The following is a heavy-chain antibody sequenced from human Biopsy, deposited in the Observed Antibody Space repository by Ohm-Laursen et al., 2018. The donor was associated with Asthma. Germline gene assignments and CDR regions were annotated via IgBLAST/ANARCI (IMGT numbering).Heavy chain of an antibody. D-gene: IGHD5-12*01. V-gene: IGHV1-69*13. CDR2: LIPVLGTA. J-gene: IGHJ6*02. Sequence: SVKVSCKASGGTFSSYAISWVRLAPRQGLEWMGGLIPVLGTADYAPMFEGRVTITADESTSTAYLELTSLRFEDTAVYYCARGYSGTDRIVYYYSGMEVWGQGTTVTVSS. CDR1: GGTFSSYA. CDR3: ARGYSGTDRIVYYYSGMEV.